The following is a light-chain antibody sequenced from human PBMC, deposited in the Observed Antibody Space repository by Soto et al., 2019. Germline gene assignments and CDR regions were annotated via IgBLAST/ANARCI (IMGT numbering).Light chain of an antibody. J-gene: IGKJ1*01. CDR3: QQSYSSPWT. CDR2: DAS. Sequence: DIQVTQSPPTLSASVGDRVTITCRASQTISTWMAWYQQKPGKAPKLLVYDASTLQSGVASRFSGSGSGTEFTLTIRSLQPEDFATYFCQQSYSSPWTFGQGTKVDIK. V-gene: IGKV1-5*01. CDR1: QTISTW.